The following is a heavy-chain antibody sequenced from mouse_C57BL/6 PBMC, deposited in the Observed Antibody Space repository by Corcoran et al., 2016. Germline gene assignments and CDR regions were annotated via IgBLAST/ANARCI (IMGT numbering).Heavy chain of an antibody. CDR1: GYTFTDYY. J-gene: IGHJ2*01. D-gene: IGHD1-1*01. CDR2: INPNNGGT. V-gene: IGHV1-26*01. CDR3: ARILRGGYFDY. Sequence: EVQLQQSGPELVKPGASVKISCKASGYTFTDYYMNWVKQSHGKSLEWIGDINPNNGGTSYNQKFKGKATLTVDKSSSTAYMELRSLTSEDSAVYYCARILRGGYFDYWGQGTTLTVSS.